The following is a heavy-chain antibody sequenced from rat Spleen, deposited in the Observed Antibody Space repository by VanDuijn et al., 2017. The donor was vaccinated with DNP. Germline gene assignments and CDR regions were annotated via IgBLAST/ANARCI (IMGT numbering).Heavy chain of an antibody. CDR2: ISSGGTT. V-gene: IGHV2S12*01. Sequence: QVQLKESGPGLVQPSQTLSLTCTVSGFSLTSYGVNWVRQPPGKGLEWIATISSGGTTYYNSALKSRLSISRDTSKSQVFLKMNSLQTEDTAMYFCASGHTTGLTWFAYWGQGTLVTVSS. CDR1: GFSLTSYG. J-gene: IGHJ3*01. D-gene: IGHD1-9*01. CDR3: ASGHTTGLTWFAY.